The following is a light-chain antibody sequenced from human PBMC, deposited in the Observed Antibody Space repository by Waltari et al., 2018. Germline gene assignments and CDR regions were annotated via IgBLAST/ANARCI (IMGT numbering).Light chain of an antibody. V-gene: IGKV3-11*01. CDR2: DAS. CDR3: QQRSNWPLT. CDR1: QSISSY. Sequence: SCRASQSISSYLAWYQQKPGQAPRLLIHDASIRDTGIPARFSGSESETDFTLTISRLEPEDFAVYYCQQRSNWPLTFGGGTKVEIK. J-gene: IGKJ4*01.